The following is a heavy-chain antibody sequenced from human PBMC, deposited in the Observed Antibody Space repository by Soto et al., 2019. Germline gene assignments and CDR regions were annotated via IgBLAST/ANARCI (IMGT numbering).Heavy chain of an antibody. J-gene: IGHJ6*02. CDR2: VSHSGKT. V-gene: IGHV4-39*01. Sequence: QLQLQESGPGLVKPSETLSLTCIVSGGSISSSSYYWGWIRQPPGKGLEWMGSVSHSGKTHNNPSLRSRATVSVDLSKDQFSLKLTSVTAADTAVYCCGRHAQMGVRGVGLDGWGQGTTVTVSS. CDR3: GRHAQMGVRGVGLDG. CDR1: GGSISSSSYY. D-gene: IGHD3-10*01.